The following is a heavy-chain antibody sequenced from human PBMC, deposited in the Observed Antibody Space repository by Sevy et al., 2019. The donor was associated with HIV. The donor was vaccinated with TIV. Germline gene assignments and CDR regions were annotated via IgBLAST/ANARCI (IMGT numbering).Heavy chain of an antibody. CDR1: GFTFSSYS. CDR3: ARGVLLWFGDLLYFDY. J-gene: IGHJ4*02. CDR2: ISTDSGYI. D-gene: IGHD3-10*01. V-gene: IGHV3-21*01. Sequence: GGSLRLSCAASGFTFSSYSMNWVRQAPGKGLEWVSSISTDSGYIYYAGSVKGRFTISRGNAKYSLYLQMNSLGAEDTAVYYFARGVLLWFGDLLYFDYWGQGTLVTVSS.